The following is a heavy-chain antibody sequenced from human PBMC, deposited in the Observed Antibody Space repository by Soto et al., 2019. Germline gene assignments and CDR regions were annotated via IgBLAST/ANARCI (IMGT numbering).Heavy chain of an antibody. CDR3: ARGLTVTDY. Sequence: QAQLVQSGAEVKKPGASVKVSCKDSGYTFTSYGISWVRQAPGQGLEWMGWISAYNGNTTYAQKLQDRVTMTTDTSSSTGYMELRHLKSDHTAVYYCARGLTVTDYWGQGTLVTVSS. D-gene: IGHD4-4*01. CDR1: GYTFTSYG. J-gene: IGHJ4*02. CDR2: ISAYNGNT. V-gene: IGHV1-18*01.